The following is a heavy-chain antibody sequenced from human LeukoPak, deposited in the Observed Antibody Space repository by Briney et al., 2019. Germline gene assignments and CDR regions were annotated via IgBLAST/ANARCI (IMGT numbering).Heavy chain of an antibody. CDR3: ARVATGYSYYY. CDR1: GYTFTNYG. CDR2: ISAYNGDT. J-gene: IGHJ4*02. V-gene: IGHV1-18*01. D-gene: IGHD5-18*01. Sequence: GASVKVSCKGSGYTFTNYGVSWVRQAAGQGVEWMGWISAYNGDTNYAQKLQGRVTMTTDTSTSTAYMELRSLRSDDTAMYDCARVATGYSYYYWGQGTLVTVSS.